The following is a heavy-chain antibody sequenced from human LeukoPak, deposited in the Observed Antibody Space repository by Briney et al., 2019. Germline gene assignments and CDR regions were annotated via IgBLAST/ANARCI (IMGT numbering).Heavy chain of an antibody. CDR2: INHSGST. CDR1: GGSISSTNR. D-gene: IGHD3-22*01. V-gene: IGHV4-4*02. J-gene: IGHJ4*02. Sequence: PSETLSLTCGVSGGSISSTNRWTWIRQPPGKGLEWIGEINHSGSTNYNPSLKSRVTISVDTSKNQFSLKLSSVTAADTAVYYCARIDSSGYYYGYWGQGTLVTVSS. CDR3: ARIDSSGYYYGY.